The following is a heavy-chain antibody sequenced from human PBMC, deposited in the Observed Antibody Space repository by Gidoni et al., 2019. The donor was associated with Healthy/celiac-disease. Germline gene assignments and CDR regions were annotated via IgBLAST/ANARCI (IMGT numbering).Heavy chain of an antibody. D-gene: IGHD6-6*01. CDR2: ISYDGSNK. CDR3: ARDSSAWSIAAPGDI. CDR1: GFTFSSYA. J-gene: IGHJ3*02. Sequence: QVQLVESGGGVVQPGRSLRLSCAASGFTFSSYAMHWVRQAPGKGLEWVAVISYDGSNKYYADSVKGRFTISRDNSKNTLYLQMNSLRAEDTAVYYCARDSSAWSIAAPGDIWGQGTMVTVSS. V-gene: IGHV3-30-3*01.